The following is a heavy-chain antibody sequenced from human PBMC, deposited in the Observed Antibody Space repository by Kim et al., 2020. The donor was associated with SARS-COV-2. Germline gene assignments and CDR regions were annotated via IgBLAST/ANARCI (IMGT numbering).Heavy chain of an antibody. D-gene: IGHD6-6*01. CDR3: AYPSTAARRRGYYYYYGMDV. V-gene: IGHV4-39*01. CDR1: GGSISSSSYY. Sequence: SETLSLTCTVSGGSISSSSYYWGWIRQPPGKGLEWIASIYYSGSTYYNPSLKSRVTISVDTSKNQFSLKLSSVTAADTAVYYCAYPSTAARRRGYYYYYGMDVWGQGTTVTVSS. CDR2: IYYSGST. J-gene: IGHJ6*02.